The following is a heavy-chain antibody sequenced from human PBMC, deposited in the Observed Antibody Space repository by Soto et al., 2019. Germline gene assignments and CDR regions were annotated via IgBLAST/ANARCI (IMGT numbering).Heavy chain of an antibody. CDR3: AKGFLTGEDYYYYGMDV. CDR1: GFTFSSYG. Sequence: ESGGGVVQPGRSLRLSCAASGFTFSSYGMHWVRQAPGKGLEWVAVISYDGSNKYYADSVKGRFTISRDNSKNTLYLQMNSLRAEDTAVYYCAKGFLTGEDYYYYGMDVWGQGTTVTVSS. J-gene: IGHJ6*02. D-gene: IGHD3-9*01. V-gene: IGHV3-30*18. CDR2: ISYDGSNK.